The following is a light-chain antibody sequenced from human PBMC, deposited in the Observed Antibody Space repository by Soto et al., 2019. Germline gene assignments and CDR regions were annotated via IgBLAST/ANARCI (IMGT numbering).Light chain of an antibody. J-gene: IGKJ5*01. CDR3: QQYNNWPLT. Sequence: EIVMTQSPATLSVSPGERATLSCMASQSVSSNLAWYQQKPGQAPRLLIYGASSRATSIPVSFSGSGSGTEFTLTISSLQSEDFAVYYCQQYNNWPLTFGQGTRLEIK. CDR1: QSVSSN. V-gene: IGKV3-15*01. CDR2: GAS.